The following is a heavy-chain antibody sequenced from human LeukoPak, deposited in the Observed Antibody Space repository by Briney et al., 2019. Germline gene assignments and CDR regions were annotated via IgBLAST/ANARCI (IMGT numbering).Heavy chain of an antibody. D-gene: IGHD1-26*01. V-gene: IGHV3-64*01. Sequence: GGSLRLSCAASGFSFSAYGMHWVRQAPGKGPEYVSAISNDGDTTHYANSVKGRFTISRDNSKNTLDLQMGSLRPEDMAVYYCARGGPGGRYTQIDHWGQGTLVTVSS. CDR1: GFSFSAYG. CDR2: ISNDGDTT. J-gene: IGHJ4*02. CDR3: ARGGPGGRYTQIDH.